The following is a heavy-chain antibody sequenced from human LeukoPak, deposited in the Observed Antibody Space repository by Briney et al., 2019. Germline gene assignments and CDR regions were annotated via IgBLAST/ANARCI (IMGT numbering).Heavy chain of an antibody. CDR3: AKDRGLRFLEWFFDY. CDR1: GFTLRTYA. Sequence: PGGSLRLSCAASGFTLRTYAMSWVRQAPGKGLEWVSAISGSDGSTYYADSVKGRFTISRDNSKNTLYLQMNSLRAEDTAVYYCAKDRGLRFLEWFFDYWGQGTLVTVSP. V-gene: IGHV3-23*01. D-gene: IGHD3-3*01. J-gene: IGHJ4*02. CDR2: ISGSDGST.